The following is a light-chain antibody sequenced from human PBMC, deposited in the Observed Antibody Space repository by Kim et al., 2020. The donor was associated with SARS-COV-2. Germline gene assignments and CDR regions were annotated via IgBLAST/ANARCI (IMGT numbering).Light chain of an antibody. CDR2: EVS. Sequence: GQSVTISCTGTSSAVGGYNYVSWYQQHPGKAPKLMIYEVSKRPSGVPDRFSGSKSGNTASLTVSGLQAEDEADYYCSSYAGSNSAVFGTGTKVTVL. J-gene: IGLJ1*01. V-gene: IGLV2-8*01. CDR1: SSAVGGYNY. CDR3: SSYAGSNSAV.